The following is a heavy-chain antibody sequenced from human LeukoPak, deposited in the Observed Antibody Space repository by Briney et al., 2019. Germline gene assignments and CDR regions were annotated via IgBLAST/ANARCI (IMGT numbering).Heavy chain of an antibody. Sequence: SETLSLTCTVSGYSISSGYYWGWIRQPPGKGLEWIGSIYHSGSTYYNPSLKSRVTISVDTSKNQFSLKLSFVTAADTAVYYCAREAVYCSGGSCFAWFDPWGQGTLVTVSS. CDR2: IYHSGST. J-gene: IGHJ5*02. D-gene: IGHD2-15*01. CDR1: GYSISSGYY. V-gene: IGHV4-38-2*02. CDR3: AREAVYCSGGSCFAWFDP.